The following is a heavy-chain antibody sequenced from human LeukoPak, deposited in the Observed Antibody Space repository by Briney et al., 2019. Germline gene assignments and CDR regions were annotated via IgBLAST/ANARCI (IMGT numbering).Heavy chain of an antibody. Sequence: GGSLRLSCAASGFTFSNYAMSWVRQAPGKGLEWVSSINGRGGSTYYVDSVKGRFTISRDNSKNTLYLQMNSLRAEDTAIYYCARSRIEVAGTGGFDYWGQGTLVTVSS. CDR2: INGRGGST. CDR3: ARSRIEVAGTGGFDY. J-gene: IGHJ4*02. V-gene: IGHV3-23*01. CDR1: GFTFSNYA. D-gene: IGHD6-19*01.